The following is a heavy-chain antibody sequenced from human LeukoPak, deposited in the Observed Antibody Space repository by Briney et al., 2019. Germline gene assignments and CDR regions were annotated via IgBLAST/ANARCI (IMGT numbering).Heavy chain of an antibody. Sequence: ASVKVSCKASGYTFINYDINWVRQAPGRGLEWMGWMKPNSGYTGYALKFQGRVTMTRDTSISTAYMELSSLRSEDTAVYYCAPDSSGAFPNWFDPWGQGTLVTVSS. D-gene: IGHD3-22*01. CDR1: GYTFINYD. J-gene: IGHJ5*02. V-gene: IGHV1-8*01. CDR2: MKPNSGYT. CDR3: APDSSGAFPNWFDP.